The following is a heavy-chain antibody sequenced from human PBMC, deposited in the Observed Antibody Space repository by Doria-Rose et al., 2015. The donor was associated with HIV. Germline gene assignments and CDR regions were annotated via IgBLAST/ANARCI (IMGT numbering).Heavy chain of an antibody. CDR3: ARDYYYLSTGYEDCFDP. V-gene: IGHV1-18*01. CDR2: VSAYAGNT. D-gene: IGHD3-22*01. CDR1: GYTFTSYG. Sequence: QVQLVESGAEVKKPGASVKVSCKASGYTFTSYGISWVRQAPGQGLEWTGWVSAYAGNTNYAQKFQGRVTVTTDTSTSTAYMELRSLRYDDTAVYYCARDYYYLSTGYEDCFDPWGQGALVTVSS. J-gene: IGHJ5*02.